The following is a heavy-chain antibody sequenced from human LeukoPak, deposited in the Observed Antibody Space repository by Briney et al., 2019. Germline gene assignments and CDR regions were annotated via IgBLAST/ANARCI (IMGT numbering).Heavy chain of an antibody. CDR1: GYTFTSYD. V-gene: IGHV1-8*03. Sequence: GASVKVSCKASGYTFTSYDINWVRQATGQGLEWMGWMNPNSGNTGYAQKFQGRVTITRNTSISTAYMELSSLRSEDTAEYYCARKVEFLDALDTWGQGTKVTVSS. CDR3: ARKVEFLDALDT. D-gene: IGHD1-1*01. CDR2: MNPNSGNT. J-gene: IGHJ3*02.